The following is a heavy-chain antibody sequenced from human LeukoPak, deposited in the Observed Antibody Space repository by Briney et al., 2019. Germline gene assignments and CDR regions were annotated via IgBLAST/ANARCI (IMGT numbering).Heavy chain of an antibody. CDR1: GLTFSDYY. D-gene: IGHD3-16*01. V-gene: IGHV3-11*01. J-gene: IGHJ4*02. Sequence: GESLRLSSAASGLTFSDYYMSWIRQAPGKGLEWVSYIGTGGTPIDYADSVKGRFTISRDDAKSSLYLQMNNVRAKDTAFYYCARIYGGYWGQGALVSVSS. CDR3: ARIYGGY. CDR2: IGTGGTPI.